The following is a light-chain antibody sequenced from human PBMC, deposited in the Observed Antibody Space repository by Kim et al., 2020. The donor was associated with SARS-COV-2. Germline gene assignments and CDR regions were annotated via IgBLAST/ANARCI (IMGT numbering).Light chain of an antibody. Sequence: SASVGHRVTITCRASQDISSYLAWYQQKPGKAPKLLIYAASTLQTGVPSRFSGSESGTEFTLTISSLQPEDFATYYCQQLSSYPRTFGGGTKLEI. CDR3: QQLSSYPRT. CDR1: QDISSY. J-gene: IGKJ4*01. CDR2: AAS. V-gene: IGKV1-9*01.